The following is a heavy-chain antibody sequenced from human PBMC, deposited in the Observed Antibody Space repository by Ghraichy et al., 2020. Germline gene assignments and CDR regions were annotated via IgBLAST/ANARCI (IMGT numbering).Heavy chain of an antibody. Sequence: ASVKVSCKASGYTFTSYGISWVRQAPGQGLEWMGWISAYNGNTNYAQKLQGRVTMTTDTSTSTAYMELRSLRSDDTAVYYCARESPDYGDYMTGPDYWGQGTLVTVSS. CDR1: GYTFTSYG. CDR2: ISAYNGNT. V-gene: IGHV1-18*01. J-gene: IGHJ4*02. CDR3: ARESPDYGDYMTGPDY. D-gene: IGHD4-17*01.